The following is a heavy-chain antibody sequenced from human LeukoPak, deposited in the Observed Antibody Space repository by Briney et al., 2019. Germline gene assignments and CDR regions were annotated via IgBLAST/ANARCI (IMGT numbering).Heavy chain of an antibody. V-gene: IGHV1-2*02. CDR3: ARLDFYDNTGVFDY. D-gene: IGHD3-22*01. J-gene: IGHJ4*02. CDR2: INPNSGGT. CDR1: GYTFTDYY. Sequence: ASVEVSCKASGYTFTDYYIHWVRQAPGQGLEWMAWINPNSGGTNYAQRFQGRVTMTRDTSISTAYMELSGLRSDDTAVYYCARLDFYDNTGVFDYWGQGTLVTVSS.